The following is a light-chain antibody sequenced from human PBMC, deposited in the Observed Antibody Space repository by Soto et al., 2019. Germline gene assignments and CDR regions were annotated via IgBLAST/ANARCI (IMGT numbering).Light chain of an antibody. CDR3: QQSYSAPLT. J-gene: IGKJ4*01. Sequence: DIQMTQSPSSLSASVGDRVTITCRASQTISTCLNWYQHKPGKAPKVLIFGASGLQSGVPSRFSGSGSGTDFTLTISSLQPEDFATYYCQQSYSAPLTFGGGTKVEIK. CDR2: GAS. CDR1: QTISTC. V-gene: IGKV1-39*01.